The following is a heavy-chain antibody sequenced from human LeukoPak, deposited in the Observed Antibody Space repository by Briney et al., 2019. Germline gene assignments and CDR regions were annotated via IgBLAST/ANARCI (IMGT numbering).Heavy chain of an antibody. J-gene: IGHJ3*02. Sequence: PSETLSLTCTVSGGSISSYYWSWIRQPPGKGLEWIGYIYYSGSTNYNPSLKSRVTISVDTSKNQFSLKLSSVTAADTAVYYCARERGYCVSSSCYTSDAFDIWGQGTMVTVSS. V-gene: IGHV4-59*01. CDR3: ARERGYCVSSSCYTSDAFDI. CDR1: GGSISSYY. D-gene: IGHD2-2*02. CDR2: IYYSGST.